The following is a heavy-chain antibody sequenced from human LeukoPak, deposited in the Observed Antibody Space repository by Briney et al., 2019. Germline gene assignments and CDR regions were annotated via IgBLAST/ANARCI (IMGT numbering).Heavy chain of an antibody. Sequence: SETLSLTCTVSGRSISSYYWSWIRQPPGKGLEWIGYIYHSGSTNYNPSLKSRVTISVDTSKNQFSLKLSSVTAADTAVYYCARDRRYSSSWINWFDPWGQGTLVTVSS. V-gene: IGHV4-59*01. CDR2: IYHSGST. D-gene: IGHD6-13*01. CDR1: GRSISSYY. J-gene: IGHJ5*02. CDR3: ARDRRYSSSWINWFDP.